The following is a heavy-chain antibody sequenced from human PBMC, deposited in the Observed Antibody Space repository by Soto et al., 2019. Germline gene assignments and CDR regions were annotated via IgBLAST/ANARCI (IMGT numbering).Heavy chain of an antibody. J-gene: IGHJ4*02. Sequence: GASVKVSCKASGYTFTTYGITWVRQAPGQGLEWMGWISAYNGYTNYAQKVQGRVTMTTDTSTSTAYMELRSLRSDDTAVYYCARDGAGYYGSGSYSQKYFDYWGQGTLVTVSS. CDR2: ISAYNGYT. V-gene: IGHV1-18*01. D-gene: IGHD3-10*01. CDR3: ARDGAGYYGSGSYSQKYFDY. CDR1: GYTFTTYG.